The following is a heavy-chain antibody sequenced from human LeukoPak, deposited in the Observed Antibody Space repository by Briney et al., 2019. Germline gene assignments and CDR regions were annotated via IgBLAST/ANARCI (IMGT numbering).Heavy chain of an antibody. J-gene: IGHJ4*02. Sequence: GESLKISCKGSGYSFTSYWISWVRQMPGKGLEWMGRIDPSDSYTNYSPSFQGRVTISADKSISTAYLQWSSLEASDTAMYYCLLKGYCSSTSCYPFDYWGQGTLVTVSS. D-gene: IGHD2-2*01. CDR3: LLKGYCSSTSCYPFDY. CDR1: GYSFTSYW. CDR2: IDPSDSYT. V-gene: IGHV5-10-1*01.